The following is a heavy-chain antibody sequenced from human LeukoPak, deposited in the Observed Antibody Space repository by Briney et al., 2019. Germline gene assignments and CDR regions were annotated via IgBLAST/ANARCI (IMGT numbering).Heavy chain of an antibody. D-gene: IGHD2-2*02. V-gene: IGHV4-31*03. J-gene: IGHJ6*03. CDR1: GGSISSGGYY. Sequence: PSETLSLTCTVSGGSISSGGYYWSWIRQHPGKGLEWIGYIYYSGSTYYNPSLKSRVTISVDTSKNQFSLKLSSVTAADTAVYYCARDSPDCSSTSCYTRGYYYYMDVWGKGTTVTVSS. CDR3: ARDSPDCSSTSCYTRGYYYYMDV. CDR2: IYYSGST.